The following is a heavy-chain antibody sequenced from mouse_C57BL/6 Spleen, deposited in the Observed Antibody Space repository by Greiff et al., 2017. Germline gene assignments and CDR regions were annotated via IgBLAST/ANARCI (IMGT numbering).Heavy chain of an antibody. Sequence: VQLQQSGAELVKPGASVKMSCKASGYTFTSYWITWVKQRPGQGLEWIGDIYPGSGSTNYNEKFKSKATLTVDTSSSTAYMQLSSLTSEDSAVYYCARSGLGRSYFDYWGQGTTLTVSS. D-gene: IGHD4-1*01. CDR3: ARSGLGRSYFDY. V-gene: IGHV1-55*01. CDR2: IYPGSGST. J-gene: IGHJ2*01. CDR1: GYTFTSYW.